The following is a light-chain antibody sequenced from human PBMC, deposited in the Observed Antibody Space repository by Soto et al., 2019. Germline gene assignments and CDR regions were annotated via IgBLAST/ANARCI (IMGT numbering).Light chain of an antibody. J-gene: IGLJ2*01. CDR2: EVS. V-gene: IGLV2-8*01. Sequence: QSALTQPPSASGSPGQSVTISCTGTCSDVGGYNYVSWYQQHPGKAPKLMIYEVSKRPSGVPDRFSGSKSGNTASLTVSGLQAEDEADYYCSSYAGSNNVVFGGGTKVTVL. CDR1: CSDVGGYNY. CDR3: SSYAGSNNVV.